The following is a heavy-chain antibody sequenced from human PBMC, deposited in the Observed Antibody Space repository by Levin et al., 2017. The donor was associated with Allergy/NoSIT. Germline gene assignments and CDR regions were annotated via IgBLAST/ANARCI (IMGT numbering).Heavy chain of an antibody. CDR1: GASISTYH. J-gene: IGHJ6*02. CDR2: IYSGGST. V-gene: IGHV4-59*01. CDR3: ARDRVIDQSGNYYYYGMDL. D-gene: IGHD2-2*01. Sequence: SETLSLTCTVSGASISTYHWSWIRQPPGKGLEWIGYIYSGGSTNYNPSLKSRLTISVDTSRNQFSLKLSSVTAADTAVYYCARDRVIDQSGNYYYYGMDLWGQGTTVIVSS.